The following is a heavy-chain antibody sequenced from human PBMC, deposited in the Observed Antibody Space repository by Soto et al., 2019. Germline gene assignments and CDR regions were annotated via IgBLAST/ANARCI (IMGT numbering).Heavy chain of an antibody. CDR2: IYYSGSA. Sequence: SETLSLTCTVSGDSVTRVSDCWTWIREPPGKGLEWIGYIYYSGSADYNPSLGSRVTISIDTSKNQFSLKLTSVTAADTAVYYCARGVGFGYYYYHMDLWGQGTTVTVSS. CDR3: ARGVGFGYYYYHMDL. D-gene: IGHD3-10*01. J-gene: IGHJ6*02. CDR1: GDSVTRVSDC. V-gene: IGHV4-61*01.